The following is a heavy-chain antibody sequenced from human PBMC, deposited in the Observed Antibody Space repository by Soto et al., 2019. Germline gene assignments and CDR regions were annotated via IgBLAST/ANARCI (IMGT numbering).Heavy chain of an antibody. Sequence: QVQLVESGGGVVQPGGSLRLSCVASGFTFRTNGMHWVRQAPGKGLEWLAVVAHDGSNIYYADSVRGRFTISRDNSENTLYLEMNSLTVEDTAVFYCVKDRDRTSSFDHWGQGTLVTVSS. V-gene: IGHV3-30*18. CDR1: GFTFRTNG. J-gene: IGHJ4*02. D-gene: IGHD6-6*01. CDR3: VKDRDRTSSFDH. CDR2: VAHDGSNI.